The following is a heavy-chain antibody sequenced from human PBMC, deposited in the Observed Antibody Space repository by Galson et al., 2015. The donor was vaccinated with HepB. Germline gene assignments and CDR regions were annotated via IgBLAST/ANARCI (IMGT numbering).Heavy chain of an antibody. Sequence: SLRLSCAASGFTFSGYAMSWVRQAPGKGLDWVSTVSTSGSTTYYADSVKGRFTISRDNSKNTLYLQMNSLRAEDTTIYYCAKERGSSSWYYFDYCGQGTLVTASS. D-gene: IGHD6-13*01. CDR2: VSTSGSTT. CDR1: GFTFSGYA. J-gene: IGHJ4*02. V-gene: IGHV3-23*01. CDR3: AKERGSSSWYYFDY.